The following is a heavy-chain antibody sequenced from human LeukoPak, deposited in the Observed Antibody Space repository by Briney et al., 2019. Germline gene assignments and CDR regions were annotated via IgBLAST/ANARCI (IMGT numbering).Heavy chain of an antibody. CDR3: ARAGVGGATANDY. Sequence: PSETLSLTCTVSGGSINTYYWSWIRRPPGKGLEWIGYIYSSGSTNYNPSLKSRVTISVDTSKNQFSLKLSSVTAADTAVYYCARAGVGGATANDYWGQGTLVTVSS. CDR1: GGSINTYY. CDR2: IYSSGST. D-gene: IGHD1-26*01. J-gene: IGHJ4*02. V-gene: IGHV4-59*01.